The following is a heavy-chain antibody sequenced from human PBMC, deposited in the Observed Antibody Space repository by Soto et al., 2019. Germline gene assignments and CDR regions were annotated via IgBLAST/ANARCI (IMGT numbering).Heavy chain of an antibody. J-gene: IGHJ4*02. CDR2: IKSKTDGGTT. V-gene: IGHV3-15*07. D-gene: IGHD6-19*01. CDR3: ASGAVLSGWFVVDH. Sequence: EVQLVESGGGLVKPPGSLRLSCPASNFSFNNAWMNWVRQAPGKGLEWVGRIKSKTDGGTTDYAAPVKGRFTISRDDSKNTLYRQMNSLETEDTAVYYCASGAVLSGWFVVDHWGKGALVTVSS. CDR1: NFSFNNAW.